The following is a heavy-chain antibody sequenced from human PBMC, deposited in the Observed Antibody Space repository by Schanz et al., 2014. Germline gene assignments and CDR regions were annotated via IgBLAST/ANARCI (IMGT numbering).Heavy chain of an antibody. J-gene: IGHJ5*02. CDR1: GITFSSHS. V-gene: IGHV3-48*01. CDR2: ISSSSSTR. D-gene: IGHD1-1*01. CDR3: ARGRVLES. Sequence: EVHLVESGGGLVQPGGSLRLSCAASGITFSSHSFNWVRQAPGKGLEWVSYISSSSSTRYYADSVKGRFTISRDNAKNSLYLEMNSLRAEDTAVYYCARGRVLESWGQGTLVTVSS.